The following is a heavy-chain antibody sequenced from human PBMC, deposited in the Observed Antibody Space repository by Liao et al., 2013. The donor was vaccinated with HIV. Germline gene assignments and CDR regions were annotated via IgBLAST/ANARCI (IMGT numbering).Heavy chain of an antibody. CDR3: ARVDQYYDFWSGYENWFDP. V-gene: IGHV4-61*02. CDR1: GGYITSRSYY. D-gene: IGHD3-3*01. Sequence: QVQLQESGPGLVKPSQTLSLSCSVSGGYITSRSYYWSWIRQPAGKGLEWIGRIYSSGTTNYNPSLKSRVTMSIDTTKNQFSLRLTSVTTADTAVYYCARVDQYYDFWSGYENWFDPWGQGTLVTVSS. CDR2: IYSSGTT. J-gene: IGHJ5*02.